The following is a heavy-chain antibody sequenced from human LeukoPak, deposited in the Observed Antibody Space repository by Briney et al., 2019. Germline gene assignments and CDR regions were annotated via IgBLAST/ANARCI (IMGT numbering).Heavy chain of an antibody. Sequence: SQTLSLTCTVSGGPISSGSYYWSWIRQPAGKGLERIGRIYTSGSTNYNPSLKSRVTISVDTSKNQFSLKLSSVTAADTAVYYCARSGGYSSSWYFDYWGQGTLVTVSS. CDR3: ARSGGYSSSWYFDY. CDR2: IYTSGST. CDR1: GGPISSGSYY. J-gene: IGHJ4*02. D-gene: IGHD6-13*01. V-gene: IGHV4-61*02.